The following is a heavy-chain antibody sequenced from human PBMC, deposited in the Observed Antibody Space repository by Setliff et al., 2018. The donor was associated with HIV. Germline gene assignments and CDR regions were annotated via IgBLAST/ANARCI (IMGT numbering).Heavy chain of an antibody. V-gene: IGHV3-30*03. D-gene: IGHD3-16*01. CDR1: GFTFVSYG. Sequence: SLKISCVASGFTFVSYGFHWVRQTPDKGLEWVGILSHDETIEHYADSVRGRFTISRDNSKNTVYLQMNSLRAEDTATYHCARGCGGGGACFYFDFWGQGTVVTVSS. J-gene: IGHJ4*02. CDR2: LSHDETIE. CDR3: ARGCGGGGACFYFDF.